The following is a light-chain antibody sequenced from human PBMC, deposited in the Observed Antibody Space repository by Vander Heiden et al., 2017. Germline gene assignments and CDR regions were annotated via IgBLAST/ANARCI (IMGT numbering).Light chain of an antibody. CDR2: DDS. J-gene: IGKJ1*01. Sequence: DLQMTQSPSTLCASGGDRVTITGRASQRTSSWLGWYQQKPGNAPKLQIYDDSSSESGAPSRVSGSGSGTELTITISSLQADEFETYQCQKYNSPSVGQGTKVEIK. CDR3: QKYNSPS. CDR1: QRTSSW. V-gene: IGKV1-5*01.